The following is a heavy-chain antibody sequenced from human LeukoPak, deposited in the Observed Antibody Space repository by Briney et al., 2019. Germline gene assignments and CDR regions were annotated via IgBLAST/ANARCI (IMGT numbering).Heavy chain of an antibody. CDR1: GFTFSNAW. Sequence: GGSLRLSCAASGFTFSNAWMSWVSQAPGKGLEWVGRIKSKTDGGTTDYAAPVKGRFTISRDDSKNTLYLQMNSLKTEDTAVYYCTTDRGPEAFDIWGQGTMVTVSS. CDR3: TTDRGPEAFDI. CDR2: IKSKTDGGTT. V-gene: IGHV3-15*01. D-gene: IGHD3-10*01. J-gene: IGHJ3*02.